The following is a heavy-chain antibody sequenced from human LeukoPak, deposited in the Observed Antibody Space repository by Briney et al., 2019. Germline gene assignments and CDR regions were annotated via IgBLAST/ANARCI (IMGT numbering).Heavy chain of an antibody. D-gene: IGHD3-22*01. CDR3: ARGTRPHYYDSSGFGWFDP. Sequence: PSETLSFTCAVYGGSFSGYYWSWIRQPPGKGLEWIGEINHSGSTNYSPSLKSRVTISVDTSKNQFSLKLSSVTAAGTAAYYCARGTRPHYYDSSGFGWFDPWGQGALVTVSS. CDR1: GGSFSGYY. J-gene: IGHJ5*02. V-gene: IGHV4-34*01. CDR2: INHSGST.